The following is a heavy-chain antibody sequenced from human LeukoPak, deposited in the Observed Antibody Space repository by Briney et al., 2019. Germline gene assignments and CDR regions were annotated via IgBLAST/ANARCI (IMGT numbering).Heavy chain of an antibody. CDR1: GFTFNKYW. CDR3: ARGGAARPDF. D-gene: IGHD6-6*01. CDR2: ISGSGGST. J-gene: IGHJ4*02. V-gene: IGHV3-23*01. Sequence: TGGSLRLSCAASGFTFNKYWMSWVRQAPGKGLEWVSAISGSGGSTYYADSVKGRFTIPRDNAKNSLYLQMNSLRVEDTAVYYCARGGAARPDFWGQGTLVTVSS.